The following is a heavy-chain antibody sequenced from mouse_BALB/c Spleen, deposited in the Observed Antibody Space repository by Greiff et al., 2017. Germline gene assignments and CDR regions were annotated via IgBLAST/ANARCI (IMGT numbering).Heavy chain of an antibody. V-gene: IGHV14-3*02. D-gene: IGHD2-1*01. CDR1: GFNIKDTY. CDR3: ARGGYGNYYFDY. CDR2: IDPANGNT. Sequence: VQLQQSGAELVKPGASVKLSCTASGFNIKDTYMHWVKQRPEQGLEWIGRIDPANGNTKYDPKFQGKATITADTSSNTAYLPLSSLTSEDTAVYYCARGGYGNYYFDYWGQGTTLTVSS. J-gene: IGHJ2*01.